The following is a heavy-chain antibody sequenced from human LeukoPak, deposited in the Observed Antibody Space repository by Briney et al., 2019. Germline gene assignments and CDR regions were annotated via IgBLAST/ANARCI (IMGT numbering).Heavy chain of an antibody. CDR2: IYYSGST. V-gene: IGHV4-39*01. J-gene: IGHJ4*02. Sequence: SETLSLTCAVSGGSISSNSYYWGWIRQPPGTGLEWIGSIYYSGSTYYNPSLKSRVTISVDTSKNQFSLKLSSVTAADTAVYYCARRDSYSSGYYYFDYWGQGTLVTVSS. CDR1: GGSISSNSYY. D-gene: IGHD3-22*01. CDR3: ARRDSYSSGYYYFDY.